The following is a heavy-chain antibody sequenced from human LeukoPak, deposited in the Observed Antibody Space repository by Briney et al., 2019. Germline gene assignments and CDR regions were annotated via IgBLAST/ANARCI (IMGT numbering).Heavy chain of an antibody. CDR1: GGSISSYY. CDR3: VRINYYDSSGLAFDI. V-gene: IGHV4-4*07. Sequence: SETLSLTCTVSGGSISSYYWSWIRQPAGKGLEWIGRIYTSGSTNYNPSLKSRVTMSVDTSKNQFSLKLSSVTAADTAVYYCVRINYYDSSGLAFDIWGQGTMITVSS. CDR2: IYTSGST. D-gene: IGHD3-22*01. J-gene: IGHJ3*02.